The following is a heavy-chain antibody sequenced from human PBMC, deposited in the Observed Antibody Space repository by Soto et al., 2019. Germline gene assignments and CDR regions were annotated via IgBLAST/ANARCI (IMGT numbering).Heavy chain of an antibody. CDR1: GYNFPNYW. D-gene: IGHD6-6*01. CDR2: VFPDDSDT. Sequence: EVQLVQSGAEVKKPGESLMISCLALGYNFPNYWIGWVRQMPGKGLEWMGIVFPDDSDTIYSPAFQGQVTISADKSTSIAYLQWSSLKASDTATYYCVREGGHLVLDHWGQGTLVSVSS. J-gene: IGHJ4*02. CDR3: VREGGHLVLDH. V-gene: IGHV5-51*01.